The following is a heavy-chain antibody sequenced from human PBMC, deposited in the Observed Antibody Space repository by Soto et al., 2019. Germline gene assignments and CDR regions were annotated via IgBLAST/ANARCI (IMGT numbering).Heavy chain of an antibody. Sequence: PGGSLRLSCAASGFTFSSYAMSWVRQAPGKGLEWVSAISGSGGSTYYADSVKGRFTISRDNSKNTLYLQMNSLRAEDTAVYYCARGRKYTIFSTGYYKFHGTEYFQHWGQGTLVTVSS. CDR2: ISGSGGST. V-gene: IGHV3-23*01. CDR1: GFTFSSYA. D-gene: IGHD3-9*01. CDR3: ARGRKYTIFSTGYYKFHGTEYFQH. J-gene: IGHJ1*01.